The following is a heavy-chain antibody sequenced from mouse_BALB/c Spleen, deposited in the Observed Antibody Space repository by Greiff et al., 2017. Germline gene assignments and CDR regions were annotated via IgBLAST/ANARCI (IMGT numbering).Heavy chain of an antibody. J-gene: IGHJ1*01. D-gene: IGHD2-2*01. CDR1: GFSLTGYG. CDR3: ARVWLRRYFDD. Sequence: QVQLKESGPGLVAPSQSLSITCTVSGFSLTGYGVNWVRQPPGKGLEWLGMIWGDGSTDYNSALKSRLSISKDNSKSQVFLKMNSLQTDDTARYYCARVWLRRYFDDWGEGTTVTVSS. CDR2: IWGDGST. V-gene: IGHV2-6-7*01.